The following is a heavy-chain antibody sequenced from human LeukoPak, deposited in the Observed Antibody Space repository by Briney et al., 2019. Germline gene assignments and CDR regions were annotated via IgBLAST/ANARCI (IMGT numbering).Heavy chain of an antibody. CDR3: ASEHEGYVP. CDR2: IYYSGST. J-gene: IGHJ5*02. D-gene: IGHD3-16*01. V-gene: IGHV4-39*01. CDR1: GGSISSSSYY. Sequence: PSETLSLTCTVSGGSISSSSYYWGWIRQPPGKGLEWIGSIYYSGSTYYNPSLKSRVTISVDTSKNQFSLKLSSVTAADTAVYYCASEHEGYVPWGQGTLVTVSS.